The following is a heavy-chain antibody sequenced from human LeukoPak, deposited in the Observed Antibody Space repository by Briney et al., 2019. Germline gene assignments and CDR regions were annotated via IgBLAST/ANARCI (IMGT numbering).Heavy chain of an antibody. J-gene: IGHJ4*02. CDR3: ARDHRMFRGVDY. CDR1: GGSISSGGYY. Sequence: SETLSLTCTVSGGSISSGGYYWSWIRQHPGKGLEWIGYIYYSGRTYYNPSLKSRVTISVDASKNQFSLKLSSVTAADTAVYYCARDHRMFRGVDYWGQGTLVTVSS. D-gene: IGHD3-10*01. V-gene: IGHV4-31*03. CDR2: IYYSGRT.